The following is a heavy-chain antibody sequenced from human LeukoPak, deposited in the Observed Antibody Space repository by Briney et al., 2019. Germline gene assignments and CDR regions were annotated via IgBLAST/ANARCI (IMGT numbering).Heavy chain of an antibody. D-gene: IGHD3-10*01. CDR2: ISGSSTYI. CDR1: GFTFSSYT. CDR3: AKQDYGSRSYYNFDY. Sequence: GGSLRLSCAASGFTFSSYTMKWVREAPGKGLEWVSSISGSSTYIYYADSMQGRFTISRDNAKNSLYLQMNSLRAEDTAVYYCAKQDYGSRSYYNFDYWGQGTLVTVSS. V-gene: IGHV3-21*04. J-gene: IGHJ4*02.